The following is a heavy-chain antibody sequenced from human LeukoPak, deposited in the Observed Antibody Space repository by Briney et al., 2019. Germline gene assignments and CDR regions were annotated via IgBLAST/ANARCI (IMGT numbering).Heavy chain of an antibody. D-gene: IGHD3-22*01. V-gene: IGHV3-23*01. CDR2: ISGSGGST. CDR1: GFTFSSYA. CDR3: AKDTSAYYYDSSGLRYDY. Sequence: GGSLRLSCAASGFTFSSYAMSWVRQAPGKGLEWVSAISGSGGSTYYADSVKGRFTISRDNSKNTLYLQMNSLRAEDTAVYYCAKDTSAYYYDSSGLRYDYWGQGTLVPVSS. J-gene: IGHJ4*02.